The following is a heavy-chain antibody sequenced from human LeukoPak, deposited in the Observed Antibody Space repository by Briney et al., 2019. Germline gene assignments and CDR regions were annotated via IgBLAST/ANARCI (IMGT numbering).Heavy chain of an antibody. CDR1: GFTFSSYA. Sequence: GGSLRLSCAASGFTFSSYAMHWVRQAPGKGLEWVAVISYDGSNKYYADSVKGRFTISRDNSKNTLYLQMNSLRAEDTAVYYCAKKDCTSCYTRWFDPWGQGTLVTVSS. CDR3: AKKDCTSCYTRWFDP. CDR2: ISYDGSNK. J-gene: IGHJ5*02. D-gene: IGHD2-2*02. V-gene: IGHV3-30-3*02.